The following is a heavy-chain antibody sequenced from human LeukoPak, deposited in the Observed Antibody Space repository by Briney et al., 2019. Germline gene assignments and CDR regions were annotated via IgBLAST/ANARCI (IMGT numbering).Heavy chain of an antibody. CDR3: ARVVAAFDY. V-gene: IGHV3-30*04. Sequence: PGGSLRLSCAASGFTFSRYAMHWVRQAPGKGLEWVAVILYDGRNKYHADSVKGRFTISRDNSKNTLYLQMNSLRAEDTALYFCARVVAAFDYWGQGTLVTVSS. CDR1: GFTFSRYA. J-gene: IGHJ4*02. D-gene: IGHD2-15*01. CDR2: ILYDGRNK.